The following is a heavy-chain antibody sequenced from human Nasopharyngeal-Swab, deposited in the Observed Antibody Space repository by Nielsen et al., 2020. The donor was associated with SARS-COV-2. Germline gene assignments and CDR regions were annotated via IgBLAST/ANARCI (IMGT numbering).Heavy chain of an antibody. CDR3: AKDYYDSSGYLEYYFDY. CDR1: EFTFSSYG. V-gene: IGHV3-30*18. J-gene: IGHJ4*02. D-gene: IGHD3-22*01. Sequence: GESLKISCAASEFTFSSYGMHWVRQAPGKGLEWVAVISYDGSNKYYADSVKGRFTISRDNSKNTLYLQMNSLRAEDTAVYYCAKDYYDSSGYLEYYFDYWGQGTLVTVSS. CDR2: ISYDGSNK.